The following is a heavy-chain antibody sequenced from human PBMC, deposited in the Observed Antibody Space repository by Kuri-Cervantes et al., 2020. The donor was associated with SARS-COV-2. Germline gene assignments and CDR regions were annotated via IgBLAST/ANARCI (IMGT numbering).Heavy chain of an antibody. V-gene: IGHV4-61*09. CDR1: GGSFSNGRFY. J-gene: IGHJ6*03. Sequence: SETLSLTCTVSGGSFSNGRFYWSWIRQPVGKGPEWIGHIYEPESTYYNPSLKSRVTMSMDTSKNQFSLKLSSVTAADTAVYYCARGDWLLHRGYYYMDVWGKGTTVTVSS. CDR2: IYEPEST. D-gene: IGHD3-3*01. CDR3: ARGDWLLHRGYYYMDV.